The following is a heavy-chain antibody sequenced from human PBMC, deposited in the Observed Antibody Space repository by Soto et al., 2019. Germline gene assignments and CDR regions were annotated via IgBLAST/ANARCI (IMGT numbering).Heavy chain of an antibody. CDR2: IYYSGST. Sequence: SETLSLTCTVSGGSISSYYWSWIRQPPGKGLEWIGYIYYSGSTNYNPSLKSRVTISVDTSKNQFPLKLSSVTAADTAVYYCARGKTSSGYYYWFDPWGQGTLVTVSS. CDR3: ARGKTSSGYYYWFDP. J-gene: IGHJ5*02. CDR1: GGSISSYY. V-gene: IGHV4-59*01. D-gene: IGHD3-22*01.